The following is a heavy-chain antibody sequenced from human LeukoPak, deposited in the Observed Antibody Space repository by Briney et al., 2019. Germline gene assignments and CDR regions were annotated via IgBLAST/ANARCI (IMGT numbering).Heavy chain of an antibody. D-gene: IGHD6-13*01. CDR2: ISYDGSNK. CDR1: GFTFSTYW. J-gene: IGHJ4*02. Sequence: GGSLRLSCAASGFTFSTYWMNWFRQTPGKGLEWVAVISYDGSNKYYADSVKGRFTISRDNSKNTLYLQMNSLRAEDTAVYYCAKDKEIAAAGTFDYWGQGTLVTVSS. CDR3: AKDKEIAAAGTFDY. V-gene: IGHV3-30*18.